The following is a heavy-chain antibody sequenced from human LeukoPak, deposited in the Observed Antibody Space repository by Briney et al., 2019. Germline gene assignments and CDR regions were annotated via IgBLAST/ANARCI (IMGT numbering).Heavy chain of an antibody. D-gene: IGHD6-6*01. CDR3: ARGKYSRSSDEFDI. CDR1: GYSFDIYW. CDR2: IFPGDSDT. V-gene: IGHV5-51*01. Sequence: GESLQISCQGSGYSFDIYWIGWVRPVPGKGLEWMGHIFPGDSDTRHSPSFKGRVTISADNTINTAYLQWSSLKASDTAMYYCARGKYSRSSDEFDIWGQGTMVTVSS. J-gene: IGHJ3*02.